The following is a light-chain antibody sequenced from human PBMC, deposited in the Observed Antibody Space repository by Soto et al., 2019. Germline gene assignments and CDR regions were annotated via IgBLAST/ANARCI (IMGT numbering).Light chain of an antibody. J-gene: IGKJ2*01. Sequence: ETVLTQSPGTLSLSPGERATLSCRASQSVTSRYLAWYQQKPGQAPRLLIYGASNRATGIPDRFSGSGSGTEFTLTISRLEPEDFAVYYCQQYITSPPMYTFGQETKLEIK. V-gene: IGKV3-20*01. CDR1: QSVTSRY. CDR2: GAS. CDR3: QQYITSPPMYT.